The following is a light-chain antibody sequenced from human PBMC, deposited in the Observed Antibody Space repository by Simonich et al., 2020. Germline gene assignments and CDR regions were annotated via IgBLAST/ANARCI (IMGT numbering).Light chain of an antibody. Sequence: DIVMTQSPDSLAVSLGERATINCKSSQSVLYSSNNKNYSAWYQQKPGQPPKLLIYWASTRESGFPDRFSGSGSGTDFTLTISSLQAEDVAVYYCQQYYSTPLTFGGGTKVEIK. CDR3: QQYYSTPLT. J-gene: IGKJ4*01. CDR2: WAS. CDR1: QSVLYSSNNKNY. V-gene: IGKV4-1*01.